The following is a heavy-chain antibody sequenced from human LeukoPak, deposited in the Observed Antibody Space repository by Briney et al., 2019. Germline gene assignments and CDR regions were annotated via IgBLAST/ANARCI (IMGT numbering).Heavy chain of an antibody. V-gene: IGHV4-39*01. CDR2: IYYSGST. Sequence: PSETLSLTCTVSGGSISSSSYYWGWIRQPPGKGLEWIGSIYYSGSTYYNPSLKSRVTTSVDTSKNQFSLKLSSVTAADTAVYYCARPNLGGSYFDYWGQGTLVTVSS. D-gene: IGHD1-26*01. J-gene: IGHJ4*02. CDR3: ARPNLGGSYFDY. CDR1: GGSISSSSYY.